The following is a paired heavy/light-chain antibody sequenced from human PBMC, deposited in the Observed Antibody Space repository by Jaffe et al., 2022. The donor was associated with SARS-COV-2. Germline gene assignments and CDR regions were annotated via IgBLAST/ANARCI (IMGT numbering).Heavy chain of an antibody. J-gene: IGHJ4*02. CDR2: ISASGGKT. V-gene: IGHV3-23*01. CDR3: AKQISGYDSSVDY. Sequence: EVQLLESGGGLVQPGGSLRLSCAASGFTFTTYAMTWVRQAPGKGLEWVSVISASGGKTFYADSVKGRFTVSKDSSTNTLYLQMNSLRAEDTAVYYCAKQISGYDSSVDYWGQGTLVTVSS. D-gene: IGHD5-12*01. CDR1: GFTFTTYA.
Light chain of an antibody. CDR1: NIGSHS. CDR2: SDS. Sequence: SYVLTQPPSVSVAPGKTAKITCGGDNIGSHSVHWHQQKPGQAPVVVISSDSDRPSGIPERFSASNSGNTATLTISRVEAGDEADYYCQVWDSSPDHMVFGGGTKLTVL. V-gene: IGLV3-21*04. J-gene: IGLJ3*02. CDR3: QVWDSSPDHMV.